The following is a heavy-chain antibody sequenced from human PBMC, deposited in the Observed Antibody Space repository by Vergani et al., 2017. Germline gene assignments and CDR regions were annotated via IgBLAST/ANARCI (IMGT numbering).Heavy chain of an antibody. CDR1: GGSISSSNW. CDR3: ARGGVDFWSGSPEGYFDL. J-gene: IGHJ2*01. V-gene: IGHV4-4*02. CDR2: IYHSGST. Sequence: QVQLQESGPGLVKPSGTLSLTCAVSGGSISSSNWWSWVRQPPGKGLEWIGEIYHSGSTNYNPSLKSRVTISVDKSKNQFSLKLSSVTAGDTAVYYCARGGVDFWSGSPEGYFDLWGRGTLVTVSS. D-gene: IGHD3-3*01.